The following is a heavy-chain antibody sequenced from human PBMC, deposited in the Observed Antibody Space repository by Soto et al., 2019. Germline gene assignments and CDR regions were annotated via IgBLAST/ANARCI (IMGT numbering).Heavy chain of an antibody. CDR1: GFTFDTYA. V-gene: IGHV3-21*01. Sequence: GGSLRLSCAASGFTFDTYAMNWVRQAPGKGLEWVSTISSNSAYIYYTDALRGRFTISRDNAKNSLHLQMNSLRAEDTAVYYCTRDASRDSSARGWFDPWGPGTLVTVS. J-gene: IGHJ5*02. CDR3: TRDASRDSSARGWFDP. CDR2: ISSNSAYI. D-gene: IGHD6-13*01.